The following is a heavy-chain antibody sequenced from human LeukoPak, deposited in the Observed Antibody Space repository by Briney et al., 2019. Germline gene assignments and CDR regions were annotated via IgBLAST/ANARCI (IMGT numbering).Heavy chain of an antibody. CDR2: ISTGSGST. J-gene: IGHJ4*02. CDR3: ASPPRSGDYYFGY. Sequence: PGGSLRLSCAASGFPFSDYYMSWIRRAPGKGLEWVSYISTGSGSTSYADSVKGRFTISRDNAKNSLYLQMNSLRAEDTAVYFCASPPRSGDYYFGYWAREPWSPSPQ. V-gene: IGHV3-11*06. D-gene: IGHD4-17*01. CDR1: GFPFSDYY.